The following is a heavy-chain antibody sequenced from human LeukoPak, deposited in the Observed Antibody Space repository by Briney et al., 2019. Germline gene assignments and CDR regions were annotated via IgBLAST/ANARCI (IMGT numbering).Heavy chain of an antibody. V-gene: IGHV4-38-2*01. Sequence: SETLSLTCAVSGYSVSSGYYWGWIRQPPGKGLEWIGSIYHSGSTYYNPSLKSRVTISVDTSKNQFSPKLSSVTAADTAVYYCARSRRFGELDYWGQGTLVTVSS. J-gene: IGHJ4*02. CDR2: IYHSGST. D-gene: IGHD3-10*01. CDR3: ARSRRFGELDY. CDR1: GYSVSSGYY.